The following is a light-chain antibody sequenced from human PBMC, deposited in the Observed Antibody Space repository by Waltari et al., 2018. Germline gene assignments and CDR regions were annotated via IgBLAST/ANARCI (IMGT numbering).Light chain of an antibody. J-gene: IGKJ2*01. V-gene: IGKV3-11*01. CDR1: QTVRSY. CDR2: DAS. CDR3: QQRSNWPYT. Sequence: EIVLTQSPATLSLSPGERATLSCRARQTVRSYLAWYQQKPGQAPRLLIFDASSRAPGIPAKFSGSGSGTDFTLTVSNLEPEDFAVYYCQQRSNWPYTFGQGTRVEIK.